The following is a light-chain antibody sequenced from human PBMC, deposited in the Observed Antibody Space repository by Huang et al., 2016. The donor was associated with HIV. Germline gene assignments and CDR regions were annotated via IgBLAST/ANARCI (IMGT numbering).Light chain of an antibody. CDR3: QQNYNSPYS. CDR1: QNIDKF. CDR2: AAS. V-gene: IGKV1-39*01. J-gene: IGKJ2*03. Sequence: DIQMTQSPSSLSASVGDRVTITCRASQNIDKFLNWYQQKPGRAPKLLIVAASILQSGVPSRFSGSGSGTDYTLTISSLQPEDFATYHCQQNYNSPYSFGQGTKLEIK.